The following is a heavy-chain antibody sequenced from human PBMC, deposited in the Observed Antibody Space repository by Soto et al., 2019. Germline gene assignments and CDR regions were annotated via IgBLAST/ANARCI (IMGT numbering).Heavy chain of an antibody. Sequence: GGSLRLSCAASGFTFSSYSMNWVRQAPGKGLEWVSYISSSSTIYYADSVKGRFTISRDNAKNSLYLQMNSLRDEDTAVYYCARDHAYYYDSSGSIDYWGQGTLVTVSS. J-gene: IGHJ4*02. V-gene: IGHV3-48*02. CDR1: GFTFSSYS. D-gene: IGHD3-22*01. CDR2: ISSSSTI. CDR3: ARDHAYYYDSSGSIDY.